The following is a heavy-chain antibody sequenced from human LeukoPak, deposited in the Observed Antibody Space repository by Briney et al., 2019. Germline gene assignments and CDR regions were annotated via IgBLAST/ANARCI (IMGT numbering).Heavy chain of an antibody. CDR3: ARDSSGYYYVFWYFDL. D-gene: IGHD3-22*01. CDR1: GGSISSSSYY. Sequence: SETLSLTCTVSGGSISSSSYYWGWIRQPPGKGLEWIGSIYYSGSTYYNPSLKSRVTISVDTSKNQFSLKLSSVTAADTAVYYCARDSSGYYYVFWYFDLWGRGTLVTVSS. J-gene: IGHJ2*01. CDR2: IYYSGST. V-gene: IGHV4-39*07.